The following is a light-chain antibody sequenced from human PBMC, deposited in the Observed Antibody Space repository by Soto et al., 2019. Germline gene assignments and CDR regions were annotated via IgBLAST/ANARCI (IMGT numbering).Light chain of an antibody. J-gene: IGKJ2*01. CDR1: QSVSSN. CDR2: GAS. Sequence: EIGMTQSPGTLSVSPGERATLSCRASQSVSSNLAWYQQKPGQAPRLLIYGASTRATGSPARVSRSGSGTEFTLTISCLQSEDLAVYSCRQYKNWAPTCGQGTKLEI. V-gene: IGKV3-15*01. CDR3: RQYKNWAPT.